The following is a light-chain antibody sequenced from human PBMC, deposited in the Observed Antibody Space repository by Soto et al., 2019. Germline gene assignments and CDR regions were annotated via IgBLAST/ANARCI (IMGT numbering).Light chain of an antibody. CDR3: QKYNSAPWT. CDR2: AAS. Sequence: DIQITQSPSSLSASIGDRVTITCRASQGISNYLAWYQQKPGKVPKLLIYAASTLQSGVPSRFSGSGSGTDFTLTIRSLQPEDVETYYCQKYNSAPWTFGEGTKVEIK. V-gene: IGKV1-27*01. J-gene: IGKJ1*01. CDR1: QGISNY.